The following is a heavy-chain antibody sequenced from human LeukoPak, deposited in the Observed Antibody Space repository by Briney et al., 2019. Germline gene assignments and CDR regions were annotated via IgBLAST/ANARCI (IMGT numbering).Heavy chain of an antibody. D-gene: IGHD6-19*01. Sequence: SETLSLTCTVSGGSISSYYWSWIRQPPGKGLEWIVRIYTSGSTNSSTPLKSRVTTSVDTSKNQFSLKLSSVTAADAAFYYCPSGYSSGWYQRTVNVNWFDPWGQGTVVTVS. J-gene: IGHJ5*02. V-gene: IGHV4-4*07. CDR3: PSGYSSGWYQRTVNVNWFDP. CDR2: IYTSGST. CDR1: GGSISSYY.